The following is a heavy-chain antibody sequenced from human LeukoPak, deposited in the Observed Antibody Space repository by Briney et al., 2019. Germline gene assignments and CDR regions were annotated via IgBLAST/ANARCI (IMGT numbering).Heavy chain of an antibody. CDR3: ARSKSGSYAFYYYYYYMDV. CDR2: ISSSGSTI. V-gene: IGHV3-11*04. Sequence: GGSLRLSCAASGFTFSDYYMSWIRQAPGKGLEWVSYISSSGSTIYYADSVKGRFTISRDNAKNSLYLQMNSLRAEDTAVYYCARSKSGSYAFYYYYYYMDVWGKGTTVTVSS. J-gene: IGHJ6*03. CDR1: GFTFSDYY. D-gene: IGHD1-26*01.